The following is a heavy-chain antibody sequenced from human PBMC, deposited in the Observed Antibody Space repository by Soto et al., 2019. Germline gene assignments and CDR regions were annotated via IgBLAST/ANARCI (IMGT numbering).Heavy chain of an antibody. CDR1: GGSFSGYY. V-gene: IGHV4-34*01. CDR3: ARDGFCRGGPCRIGNWFDP. Sequence: SETLSLTCAVSGGSFSGYYWTWLRQPPGKGLEGIGNINHRGSTNYNVSLQSRVTISVDTSQSQFSLEVSSVTAADTAVYYCARDGFCRGGPCRIGNWFDPWGQGTLVTVSS. D-gene: IGHD2-15*01. CDR2: INHRGST. J-gene: IGHJ5*02.